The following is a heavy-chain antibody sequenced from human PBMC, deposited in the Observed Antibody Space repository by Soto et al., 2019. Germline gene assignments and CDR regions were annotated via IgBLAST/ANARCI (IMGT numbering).Heavy chain of an antibody. CDR3: AKGDGGYETNYYYYYYMDV. J-gene: IGHJ6*03. CDR2: ISGSGGST. Sequence: GGSLRLSCAASGFTFSSYAMSWVRQAPGKGLEWVSAISGSGGSTYYADSVKGRFTISRDNSKNTLYLQMNSLRAEDTAVYYCAKGDGGYETNYYYYYYMDVWGKGTTVTVSS. V-gene: IGHV3-23*01. D-gene: IGHD5-12*01. CDR1: GFTFSSYA.